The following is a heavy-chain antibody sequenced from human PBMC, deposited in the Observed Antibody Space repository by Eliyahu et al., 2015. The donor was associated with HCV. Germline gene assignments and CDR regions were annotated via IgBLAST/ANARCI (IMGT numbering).Heavy chain of an antibody. CDR2: ISSSGSSI. D-gene: IGHD1-26*01. J-gene: IGHJ1*01. Sequence: EVQLVESGGGLVQPGXSLXLSCVGXGXXFNXYEMNWVRQSPGKGLEWLSYISSSGSSIYYADSVKGRFTVSRDNAKNSLYLQMNNLRAEDTAVYYCTRDLPLRGSQDGLQHWGQGTQVIVSS. V-gene: IGHV3-48*03. CDR1: GXXFNXYE. CDR3: TRDLPLRGSQDGLQH.